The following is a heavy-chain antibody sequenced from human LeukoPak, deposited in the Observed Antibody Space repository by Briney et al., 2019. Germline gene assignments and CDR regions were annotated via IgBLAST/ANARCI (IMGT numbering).Heavy chain of an antibody. Sequence: SGRSLRLSCAASGFTFSSYAMHWVRQAPGKGLEWVAAISYDGSNKYYADSVKGRFTISRDNAKNSLYLQMNSLRAEDTAVYYCANSPGGDYVPLPLDYWGQGTLVTVSS. CDR3: ANSPGGDYVPLPLDY. CDR2: ISYDGSNK. D-gene: IGHD4-17*01. J-gene: IGHJ4*02. CDR1: GFTFSSYA. V-gene: IGHV3-30*04.